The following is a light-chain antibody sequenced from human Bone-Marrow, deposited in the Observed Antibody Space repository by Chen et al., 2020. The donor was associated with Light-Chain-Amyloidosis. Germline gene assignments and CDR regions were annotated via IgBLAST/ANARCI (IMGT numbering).Light chain of an antibody. J-gene: IGLJ3*02. Sequence: QSVLTQPPSGSAAPGQKVTISCSGSNSNIVINYVSWYQQLPGTSPKLLIYENNQRPAEIPDRFSGCKCGTSATLGVAGLQTGDEADYYCATWGSSLTVWMFGGGTKLTVL. V-gene: IGLV1-51*02. CDR3: ATWGSSLTVWM. CDR2: ENN. CDR1: NSNIVINY.